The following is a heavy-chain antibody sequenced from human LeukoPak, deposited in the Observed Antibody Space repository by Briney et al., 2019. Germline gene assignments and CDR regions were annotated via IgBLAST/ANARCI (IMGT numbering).Heavy chain of an antibody. V-gene: IGHV4-34*01. Sequence: SETLSLTCAVYGGSFSGYYWSWIRQPPGKGLEWIGEINHSGSTSYNPSLKSRVTISVDTSKNQFSLKLTSVTAADTAVYYCARPGDCSSTTCSLYFQLWGQGTLVTVSS. D-gene: IGHD2-2*01. CDR3: ARPGDCSSTTCSLYFQL. J-gene: IGHJ1*01. CDR2: INHSGST. CDR1: GGSFSGYY.